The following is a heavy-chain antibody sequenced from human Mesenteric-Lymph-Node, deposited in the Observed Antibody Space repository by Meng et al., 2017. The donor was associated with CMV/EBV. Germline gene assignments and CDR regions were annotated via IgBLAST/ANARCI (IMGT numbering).Heavy chain of an antibody. D-gene: IGHD5-12*01. V-gene: IGHV1-2*06. Sequence: SLKFPSKASEYRFPDSSLPWVRQAPGQGLEWMGRINPNTGGTNYAQKFQGRVIMTRDTSINTAYMELSRLKSDDTAMYYCASDRYDAWGQGTLVTVSS. CDR3: ASDRYDA. J-gene: IGHJ5*02. CDR2: INPNTGGT. CDR1: EYRFPDSS.